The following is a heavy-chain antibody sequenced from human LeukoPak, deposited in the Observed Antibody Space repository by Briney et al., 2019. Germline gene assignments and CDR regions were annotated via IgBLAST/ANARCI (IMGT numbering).Heavy chain of an antibody. J-gene: IGHJ4*02. Sequence: ASVKVSCKASGYTFSNHGITWVRKAPGQGLAWMGWISGYNGNTKSAQKSQGRLAMTRDTSTSTAYMELGSLTSEDTALYYCARGRVRFGEFSDAFDSWGQGTLITVSS. V-gene: IGHV1-18*04. CDR3: ARGRVRFGEFSDAFDS. CDR2: ISGYNGNT. CDR1: GYTFSNHG. D-gene: IGHD3-10*01.